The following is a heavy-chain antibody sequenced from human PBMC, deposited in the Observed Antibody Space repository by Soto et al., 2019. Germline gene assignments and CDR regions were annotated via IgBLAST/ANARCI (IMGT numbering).Heavy chain of an antibody. CDR3: ARDGYYDSSGYRSDFDY. CDR2: ISASNGNT. V-gene: IGHV1-18*01. D-gene: IGHD3-22*01. J-gene: IGHJ4*02. CDR1: GYTFTGYG. Sequence: QVQLVQSGAEVKKPGASVKVSCKASGYTFTGYGIRWVRQAPGQGLEWMGWISASNGNTNYAQKLQGRVTMTTDTSTSTAYMELRSLRSDDTAVYYCARDGYYDSSGYRSDFDYWGQGTLVTVSS.